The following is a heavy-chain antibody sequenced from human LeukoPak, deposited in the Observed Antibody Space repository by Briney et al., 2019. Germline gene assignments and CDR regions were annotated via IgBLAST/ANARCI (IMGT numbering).Heavy chain of an antibody. CDR2: IYPRDGST. Sequence: ASVKVSCKASGYSFTSNYIHWVRQAPGQGLEWMGMIYPRDGSTSYAQKFQGRVTVTRDTSTSTVHMELSGLRSEDTAVYYCARDQEAFNYWGQGTLVTVSS. CDR1: GYSFTSNY. V-gene: IGHV1-46*01. J-gene: IGHJ4*02. CDR3: ARDQEAFNY.